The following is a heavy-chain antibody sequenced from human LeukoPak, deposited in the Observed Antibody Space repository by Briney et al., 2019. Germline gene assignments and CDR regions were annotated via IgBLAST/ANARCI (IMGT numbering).Heavy chain of an antibody. J-gene: IGHJ4*02. CDR3: ARERFGDFDY. V-gene: IGHV3-48*02. CDR2: ISSSSGTI. Sequence: GRCLRLSLAPSGFTSRIYSRNWFPQAPGKGLNGVSYISSSSGTIYYADSVKGRFTISRDNAKNSLYLQMNSLRDDDTAVYYCARERFGDFDYGGQGTLVTVSS. D-gene: IGHD3-10*01. CDR1: GFTSRIYS.